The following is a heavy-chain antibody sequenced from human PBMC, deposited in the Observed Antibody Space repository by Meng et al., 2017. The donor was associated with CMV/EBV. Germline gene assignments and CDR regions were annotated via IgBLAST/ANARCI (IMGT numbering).Heavy chain of an antibody. Sequence: GGSLRLSCAASGFTFGSYAMHWVRQAPGKGLEWVAVISYDGSNKYYADSVKGRFTISRDNSKNTLYLQMNSLRAEDTAVYYCARDRVTAAAGVGWFDPWGQGTLVTVSS. CDR2: ISYDGSNK. D-gene: IGHD6-13*01. V-gene: IGHV3-30*04. CDR3: ARDRVTAAAGVGWFDP. CDR1: GFTFGSYA. J-gene: IGHJ5*02.